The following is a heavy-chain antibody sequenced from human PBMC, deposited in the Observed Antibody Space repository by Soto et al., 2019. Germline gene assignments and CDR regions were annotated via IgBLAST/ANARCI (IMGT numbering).Heavy chain of an antibody. Sequence: QVQLVESGGGLVKPGGSLRLSCAASGFTFSDYYMSWIRQAPGKGLEWVSYISSSSSYTNYADSVKGRFSISRDNAKNSLYLQMNSLRDEDTAVYYCARECSGGSCYGIFDLWGQGTVVTVSS. CDR2: ISSSSSYT. CDR3: ARECSGGSCYGIFDL. CDR1: GFTFSDYY. V-gene: IGHV3-11*06. D-gene: IGHD2-15*01. J-gene: IGHJ3*01.